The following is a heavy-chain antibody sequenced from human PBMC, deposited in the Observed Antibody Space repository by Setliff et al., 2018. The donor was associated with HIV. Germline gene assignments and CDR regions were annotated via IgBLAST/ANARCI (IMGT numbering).Heavy chain of an antibody. J-gene: IGHJ4*02. D-gene: IGHD3-22*01. CDR2: ISQDGSEK. V-gene: IGHV3-7*01. CDR3: ARAGPRDYGRSGYYD. CDR1: GFTFSDYW. Sequence: PGGSLRLSCAASGFTFSDYWMTWVRQAPGKGLEWVANISQDGSEKYYVDSVKGRFTISRDNAKNSLYLQMNSLRAEDTAVYYCARAGPRDYGRSGYYDWGQGTLVTVSS.